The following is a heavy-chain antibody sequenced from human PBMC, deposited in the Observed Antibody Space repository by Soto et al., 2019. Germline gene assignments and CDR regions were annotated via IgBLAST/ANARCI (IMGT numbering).Heavy chain of an antibody. D-gene: IGHD6-19*01. Sequence: QVQLQESGPGLVKPSQTLSLTCTVSGGSISSGDYYWSWIRQPPGKGLEWIGYIYYSGSTYYNPSLKSRVTISVDTSKHQFSLKLSSVTAADTAVYYCAGESIAVAGKFDPWGQGTLVTVSS. CDR2: IYYSGST. CDR3: AGESIAVAGKFDP. J-gene: IGHJ5*02. CDR1: GGSISSGDYY. V-gene: IGHV4-30-4*01.